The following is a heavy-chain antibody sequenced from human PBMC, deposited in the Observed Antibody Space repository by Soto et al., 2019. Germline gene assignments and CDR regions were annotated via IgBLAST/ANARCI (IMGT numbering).Heavy chain of an antibody. Sequence: EVQLVESGGGLVKPGGSLRLSCAASGFTFSDFTMNWVRQAPGKGLQWVSSISSGGSFISYADSVRGRFTISRDNAKNSLYLQVDSPRAEDTAVFSCARGSRRTFDYWGQGTLVTVSS. J-gene: IGHJ4*02. CDR3: ARGSRRTFDY. D-gene: IGHD6-13*01. CDR1: GFTFSDFT. V-gene: IGHV3-21*01. CDR2: ISSGGSFI.